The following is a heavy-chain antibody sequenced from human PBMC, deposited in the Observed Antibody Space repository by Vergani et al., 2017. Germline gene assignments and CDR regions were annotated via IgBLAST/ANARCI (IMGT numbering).Heavy chain of an antibody. D-gene: IGHD1-1*01. CDR2: ISYDGTEK. CDR1: GFPSRYYV. V-gene: IGHV3-30*03. CDR3: ATKSCGTPGCQIGYFRE. Sequence: QVHLVESGGGVVQPGRFLRLLCVVLGFPSRYYVMHWVRQASGKGLEWVAVISYDGTEKYYADSVKGRFTISRDNSKSTLYLQMNSLRTEDTAVYYCATKSCGTPGCQIGYFREWGQGTLVTVSS. J-gene: IGHJ1*01.